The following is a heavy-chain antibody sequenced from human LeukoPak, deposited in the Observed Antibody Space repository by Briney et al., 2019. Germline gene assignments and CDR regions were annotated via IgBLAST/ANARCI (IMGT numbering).Heavy chain of an antibody. Sequence: ASVKVSCKASGYTFTSYDINWVRQAPGQGLEWMGWINPNSGGTNYAQKFQGRVTMTRDTSISTAYMELSRLRSDDTAVYYCARGTYLAAYYYYYYYMDVWGKGTTVTVSS. V-gene: IGHV1-2*02. J-gene: IGHJ6*03. CDR2: INPNSGGT. CDR3: ARGTYLAAYYYYYYYMDV. CDR1: GYTFTSYD. D-gene: IGHD3-16*02.